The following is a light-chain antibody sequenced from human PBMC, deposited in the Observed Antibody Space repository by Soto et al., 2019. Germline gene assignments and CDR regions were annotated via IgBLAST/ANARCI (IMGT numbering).Light chain of an antibody. CDR1: STAVSGHNQ. Sequence: QSAPTHPASVSGSPGQSITISCTRTSTAVSGHNQVSWYTQRPGKAPRLSIDEVSTRPSGLSNRFPGSWSRNTASLTISTLEVEDGADDSCSSYTSTSTYVFGSGTNVPVL. CDR3: SSYTSTSTYV. J-gene: IGLJ1*01. CDR2: EVS. V-gene: IGLV2-14*01.